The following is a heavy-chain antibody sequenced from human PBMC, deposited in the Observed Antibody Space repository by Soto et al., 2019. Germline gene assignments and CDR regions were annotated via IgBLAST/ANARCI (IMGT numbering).Heavy chain of an antibody. Sequence: HVQVVQAGAEVKTTGASVKVSCKTSGYTFAAYYRHWIRQAPGQGFEWMGWINPTSDGAVYAKNFQEGGTMTSDTSLRTAYMELRGLNFDVTAVYYCARDPDYGDFGGYSCDSWGQGTPFTVPP. CDR1: GYTFAAYY. V-gene: IGHV1-2*02. J-gene: IGHJ4*02. D-gene: IGHD4-17*01. CDR3: ARDPDYGDFGGYSCDS. CDR2: INPTSDGA.